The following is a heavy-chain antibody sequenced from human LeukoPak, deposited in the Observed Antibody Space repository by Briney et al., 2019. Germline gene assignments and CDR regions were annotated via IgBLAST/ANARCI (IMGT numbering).Heavy chain of an antibody. CDR3: AREATFGELLPFDS. CDR2: IHSDGSTT. D-gene: IGHD3-10*01. J-gene: IGHJ4*02. V-gene: IGHV3-74*01. Sequence: GGSLRLSCAASGFTFSDFWMHWVHQVPGKGLVWVSRIHSDGSTTNYADSVKGRFTISRDNAKNTLYLQMNSLRVEDTAVYYCAREATFGELLPFDSWGQGTLVTVSS. CDR1: GFTFSDFW.